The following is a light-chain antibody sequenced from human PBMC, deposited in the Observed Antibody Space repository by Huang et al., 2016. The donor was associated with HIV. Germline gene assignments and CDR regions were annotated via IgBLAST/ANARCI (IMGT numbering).Light chain of an antibody. V-gene: IGKV3-15*01. CDR2: GAS. Sequence: ELVMTQSPATMSVSPGERATLYCKASQSVNNKGAWYQQQAGQPPRLLIHGASTRANGIPTRFSASGSGTYFTLTISSLQSDYFAVYYCQQYNDWPRTFGQGTKLEIK. CDR1: QSVNNK. CDR3: QQYNDWPRT. J-gene: IGKJ2*01.